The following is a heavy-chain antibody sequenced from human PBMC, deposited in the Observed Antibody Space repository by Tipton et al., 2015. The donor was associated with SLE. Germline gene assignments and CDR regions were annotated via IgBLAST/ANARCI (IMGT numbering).Heavy chain of an antibody. V-gene: IGHV4-31*02. J-gene: IGHJ4*02. CDR2: IFYSGYT. CDR1: GASMTNGDFY. CDR3: ARFSAGTGTYSFDY. D-gene: IGHD3-10*01. Sequence: LRLSCSVSGASMTNGDFYWSWIRQHPGKGLEWVGDIFYSGYTYYNPSLNSRLTLSVDTSKNDFSLKLTSVTAADTAVYYCARFSAGTGTYSFDYWGQGVLVTVSS.